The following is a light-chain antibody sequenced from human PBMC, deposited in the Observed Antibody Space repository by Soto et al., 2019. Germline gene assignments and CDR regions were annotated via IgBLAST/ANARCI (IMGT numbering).Light chain of an antibody. V-gene: IGLV2-14*01. CDR1: SSGVGGYNY. CDR3: SSYTSSSALRV. CDR2: DVS. J-gene: IGLJ1*01. Sequence: QSALTQPASVSGSPGQSITISCTGTSSGVGGYNYVAWYQQHPGKAPKLMIYDVSNRPSGVSNRFSGSKSGNTASLSISGLQSEDDADYYCSSYTSSSALRVFGTGTKLTVL.